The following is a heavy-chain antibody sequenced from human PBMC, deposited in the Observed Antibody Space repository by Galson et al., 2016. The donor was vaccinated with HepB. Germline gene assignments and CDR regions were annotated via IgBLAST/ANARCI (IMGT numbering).Heavy chain of an antibody. CDR2: IIPIFGTA. Sequence: SVKVSCRATGGTFTYYDISWVRQAPGQGLEWMGGIIPIFGTANYAEKFQGRVTITADESTSTAYMELSSLRSADTAVYYCARVTYYYESSDTPYFEYWGQGTRVTVPS. V-gene: IGHV1-69*13. D-gene: IGHD3-22*01. CDR1: GGTFTYYD. J-gene: IGHJ4*02. CDR3: ARVTYYYESSDTPYFEY.